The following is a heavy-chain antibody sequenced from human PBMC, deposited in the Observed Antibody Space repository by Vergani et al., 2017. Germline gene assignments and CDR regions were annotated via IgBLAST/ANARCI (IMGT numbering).Heavy chain of an antibody. CDR1: GFTLGQYW. Sequence: EVQLVESGGGLVQPGGPLRLSCAASGFTLGQYWMHWVRQTPGTGLDWVSTIKNDGGKSHYADFVKGRFAISRDNSRNTLYLQMNSLRVEDRAVYYCGRGSDNYNWGQGGMVTV. V-gene: IGHV3-74*01. CDR3: GRGSDNYN. D-gene: IGHD1-1*01. CDR2: IKNDGGKS. J-gene: IGHJ3*01.